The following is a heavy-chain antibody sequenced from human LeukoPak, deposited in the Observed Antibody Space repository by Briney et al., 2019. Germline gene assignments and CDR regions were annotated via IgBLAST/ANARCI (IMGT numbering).Heavy chain of an antibody. CDR1: VFTLHSYW. CDR2: MDEDGKPR. Sequence: HPGGSLRPSFSAPVFTLHSYWMHSVRQTPGKGLVWVSGMDEDGKPRGYADAVKGRFTISRENAKDTLYLQMSSLRDEDTAVYYCVSDLCGGDDQWGRGTLVTVYS. CDR3: VSDLCGGDDQ. D-gene: IGHD3-3*01. J-gene: IGHJ5*02. V-gene: IGHV3-74*01.